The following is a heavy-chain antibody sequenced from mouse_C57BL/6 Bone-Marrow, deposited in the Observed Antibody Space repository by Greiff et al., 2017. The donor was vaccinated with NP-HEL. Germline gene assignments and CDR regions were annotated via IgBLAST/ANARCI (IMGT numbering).Heavy chain of an antibody. D-gene: IGHD6-1*01. CDR2: IYPSDSET. Sequence: VQLQQPGAELVRPGSSVKLSCKASGYTFTSYWMDWVKQRPGQGLEWIGNIYPSDSETHYNQKFKDKATLTVDKSSSTAYMQLSSLTSEDSAVNYCARQPCYSYYYAMDYWGQGTSVTVAS. CDR1: GYTFTSYW. CDR3: ARQPCYSYYYAMDY. V-gene: IGHV1-61*01. J-gene: IGHJ4*01.